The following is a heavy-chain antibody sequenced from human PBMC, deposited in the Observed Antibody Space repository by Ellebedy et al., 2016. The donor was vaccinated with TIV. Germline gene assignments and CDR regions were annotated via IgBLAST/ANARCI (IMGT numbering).Heavy chain of an antibody. D-gene: IGHD1-1*01. V-gene: IGHV3-11*01. CDR1: GFTFSHYY. J-gene: IGHJ6*02. CDR2: ISDSGSSI. Sequence: GESLKISCAASGFTFSHYYMNWIRQAPGKGLEWISYISDSGSSILYADSVGGRFTISRDNAKNSLYLEMNNLRADDTAVYYCAKGGRVQRTDVWGQGTTVTVSS. CDR3: AKGGRVQRTDV.